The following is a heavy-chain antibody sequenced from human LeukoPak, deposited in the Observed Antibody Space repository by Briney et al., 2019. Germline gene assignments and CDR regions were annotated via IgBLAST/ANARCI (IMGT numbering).Heavy chain of an antibody. CDR1: GGSFSGYY. CDR2: INHSGST. J-gene: IGHJ4*02. Sequence: SETLSLTCAVYGGSFSGYYWSWIRQPPGKGLEWIGEINHSGSTYYKPSLKSRVTISVDTSKSQFSLKLSSVTAADTAVYYCARAFYSNSWYHKEDFFDYWGQGTPVTVSS. V-gene: IGHV4-34*01. D-gene: IGHD6-13*01. CDR3: ARAFYSNSWYHKEDFFDY.